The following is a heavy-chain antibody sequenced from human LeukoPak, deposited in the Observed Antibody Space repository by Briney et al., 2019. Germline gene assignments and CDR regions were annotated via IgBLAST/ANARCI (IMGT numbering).Heavy chain of an antibody. J-gene: IGHJ5*02. CDR2: ITSSSNYI. Sequence: PGGSLRLSCAASGFTFSSFSMNWVRQASGKGLEWVSSITSSSNYISYADSVKGRFTISRDNAKNSLYLQMNSLRAEDTAVYYCARVSYWFDPWGQGTLVSVSS. V-gene: IGHV3-21*01. CDR1: GFTFSSFS. CDR3: ARVSYWFDP.